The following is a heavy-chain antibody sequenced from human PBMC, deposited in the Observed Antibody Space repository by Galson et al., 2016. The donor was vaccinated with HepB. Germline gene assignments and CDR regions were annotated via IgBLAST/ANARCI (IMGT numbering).Heavy chain of an antibody. V-gene: IGHV1-8*02. J-gene: IGHJ4*02. D-gene: IGHD6-19*01. CDR1: GGTFSNYA. CDR3: ARISGYSSGWYHYFGY. Sequence: SVKVSCKASGGTFSNYAITWVRQAPGQGLEWMGWMNPNSGNTGYAQKFQGRVTMTRNTSISTAYMELSSLRSEDTAVYYCARISGYSSGWYHYFGYWGQGTLVTVSS. CDR2: MNPNSGNT.